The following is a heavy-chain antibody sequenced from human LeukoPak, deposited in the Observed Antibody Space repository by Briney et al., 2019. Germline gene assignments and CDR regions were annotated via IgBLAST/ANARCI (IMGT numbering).Heavy chain of an antibody. Sequence: PGGSLRLSCAASGFTVSSNYMSWVRQAPGKGLEWVSVIYSGGSTYYADSVKGRFTISRDNSKNTLYLQMNSLRAEDTAVYYCAREGSSGYYELFDYWGQGTLVTVSS. D-gene: IGHD3-22*01. CDR2: IYSGGST. CDR1: GFTVSSNY. CDR3: AREGSSGYYELFDY. V-gene: IGHV3-66*01. J-gene: IGHJ4*02.